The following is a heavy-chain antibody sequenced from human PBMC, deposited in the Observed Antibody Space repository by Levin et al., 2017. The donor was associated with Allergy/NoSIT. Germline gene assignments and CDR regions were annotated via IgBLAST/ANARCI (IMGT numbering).Heavy chain of an antibody. CDR3: VVGTVDFAFDV. J-gene: IGHJ3*01. V-gene: IGHV1-8*01. Sequence: PMASVKVSCKASGFTFSKYDINWVRQATGQGVEWMGWMSRYSGNADYAQKFQGRVTMTRDTSISTAYMELSSLRSEDTAVYYCVVGTVDFAFDVWGQGTMVTVSS. D-gene: IGHD2-21*02. CDR2: MSRYSGNA. CDR1: GFTFSKYD.